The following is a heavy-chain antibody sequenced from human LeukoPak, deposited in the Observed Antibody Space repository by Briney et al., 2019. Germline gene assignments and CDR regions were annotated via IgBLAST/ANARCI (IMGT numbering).Heavy chain of an antibody. Sequence: KASETLSLTCAVYGVSFSGYYWSWIRQPPGKGLEWIGEINHSGSTNYNPSLKSRVTISVDTSKNQFSLKLSSVTAADTAVYYCARPTGGSWRLERGAFDIWGQGTMVTVSS. J-gene: IGHJ3*02. D-gene: IGHD1-1*01. CDR2: INHSGST. CDR1: GVSFSGYY. V-gene: IGHV4-34*01. CDR3: ARPTGGSWRLERGAFDI.